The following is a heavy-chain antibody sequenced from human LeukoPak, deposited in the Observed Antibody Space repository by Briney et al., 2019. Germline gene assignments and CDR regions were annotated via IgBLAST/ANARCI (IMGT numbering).Heavy chain of an antibody. CDR3: AREMATTRGYFDY. CDR2: ICTSGST. CDR1: GVSISSYY. Sequence: SETLSLTCTASGVSISSYYWSWIRQPAGKGLEWVGRICTSGSTNYNPYLQSRVTMSVDTSKNQFSLKLSTVTAADTDVYYCAREMATTRGYFDYWGQGTLVTVSS. D-gene: IGHD5-24*01. V-gene: IGHV4-4*07. J-gene: IGHJ4*02.